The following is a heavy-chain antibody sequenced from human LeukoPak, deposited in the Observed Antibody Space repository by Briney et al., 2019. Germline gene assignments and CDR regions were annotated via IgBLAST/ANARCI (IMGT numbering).Heavy chain of an antibody. CDR2: TYYRSRWYK. J-gene: IGHJ4*02. CDR1: GDSVSGNSAA. D-gene: IGHD6-13*01. Sequence: SQTLSLTCAISGDSVSGNSAAWNWIRQSPSRGLEWLGRTYYRSRWYKDYVVSVKSRITINPDTSKNQFSLHLNSVTPEDTAVYYCARGWAFDYWGQGTLVTVSS. V-gene: IGHV6-1*01. CDR3: ARGWAFDY.